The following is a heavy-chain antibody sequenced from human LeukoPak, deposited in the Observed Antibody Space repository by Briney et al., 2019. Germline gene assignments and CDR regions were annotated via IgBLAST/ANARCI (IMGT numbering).Heavy chain of an antibody. J-gene: IGHJ4*02. V-gene: IGHV7-4-1*02. CDR1: GYTFTGYY. CDR3: ARAFQRLGELSLPAY. Sequence: ASVKVSCKASGYTFTGYYMHWVRQAPGQGLEWMGWIHPSTGNPTYAQGFTGRFVFSLDTSLTTTYLQISSLEAEDTAVYYCARAFQRLGELSLPAYWGQGTLVTVSS. CDR2: IHPSTGNP. D-gene: IGHD3-16*02.